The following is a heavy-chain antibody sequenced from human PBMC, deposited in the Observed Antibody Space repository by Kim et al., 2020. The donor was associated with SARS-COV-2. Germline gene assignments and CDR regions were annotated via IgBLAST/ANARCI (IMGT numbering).Heavy chain of an antibody. CDR2: IDPSDSYT. Sequence: GESLKISCKGSGYSFTSYWISWVRQMPGKGLEWMGRIDPSDSYTNYSPSFQGHVTISADKSISTAYLQWSSLKASDTAMYYCARAYCSGGSCYLNSDNWFDPWGQGTLVTVSS. V-gene: IGHV5-10-1*01. CDR1: GYSFTSYW. D-gene: IGHD2-15*01. CDR3: ARAYCSGGSCYLNSDNWFDP. J-gene: IGHJ5*02.